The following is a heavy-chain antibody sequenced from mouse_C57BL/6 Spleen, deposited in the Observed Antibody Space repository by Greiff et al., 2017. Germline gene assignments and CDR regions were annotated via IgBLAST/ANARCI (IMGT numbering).Heavy chain of an antibody. J-gene: IGHJ2*01. CDR1: GYTFTSYW. CDR2: INPSSGYT. Sequence: VQLQQSGAELAKPGASVKLSCKASGYTFTSYWMHWVKQRPGQGLDWMGYINPSSGYTKYNQKFKDKATLTADKSSSTAYLQLSSLTYEDSAVYYCERGYYCSSSHFDYWGQGTTLTVSS. V-gene: IGHV1-7*01. D-gene: IGHD1-1*01. CDR3: ERGYYCSSSHFDY.